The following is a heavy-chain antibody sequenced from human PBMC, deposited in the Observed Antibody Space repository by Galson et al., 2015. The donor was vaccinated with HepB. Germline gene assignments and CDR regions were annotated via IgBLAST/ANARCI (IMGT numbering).Heavy chain of an antibody. D-gene: IGHD6-6*01. CDR2: LSGSGGKI. CDR1: GFTFSSYG. V-gene: IGHV3-23*01. Sequence: SLRLSCAASGFTFSSYGMSWVRQAPGKGLEWVSTLSGSGGKIYYAGSVKGRFTISRDNSQSTLFLQMNSLRAEDTAVYYCAKTHSNIAYSSSDYWSQGTLVTVSS. J-gene: IGHJ4*02. CDR3: AKTHSNIAYSSSDY.